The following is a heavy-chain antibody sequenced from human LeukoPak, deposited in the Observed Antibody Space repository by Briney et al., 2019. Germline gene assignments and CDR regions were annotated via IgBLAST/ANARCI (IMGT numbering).Heavy chain of an antibody. CDR3: AKDQEGFDY. V-gene: IGHV1-46*01. Sequence: ASVKVSCKASGYTFTSSYIHCVRQAPGQGLEWMGMIYPRDGSTSYAQKFQGRVTVTRDTSTSTVHMELSGLRSEDTAVYYCAKDQEGFDYWVQGTLVTVSS. CDR1: GYTFTSSY. J-gene: IGHJ4*02. CDR2: IYPRDGST.